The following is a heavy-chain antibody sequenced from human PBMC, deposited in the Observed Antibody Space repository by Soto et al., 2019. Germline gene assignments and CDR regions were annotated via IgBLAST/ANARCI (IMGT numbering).Heavy chain of an antibody. D-gene: IGHD1-20*01. Sequence: QVQLVESGGGVVQPGRSLRLSCAASGFTFSSYAMHWVRQAPGKGLEWVAVISYDGTHKNHADSVKGRFTISRDNSKKTVYLQISSLRAEDTAVYYCARDTSAVTGTTGDFDYWGQGTLVTVSS. CDR3: ARDTSAVTGTTGDFDY. CDR1: GFTFSSYA. V-gene: IGHV3-30-3*01. CDR2: ISYDGTHK. J-gene: IGHJ4*02.